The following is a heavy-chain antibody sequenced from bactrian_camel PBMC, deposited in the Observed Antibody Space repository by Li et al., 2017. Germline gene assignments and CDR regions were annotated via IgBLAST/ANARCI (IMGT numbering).Heavy chain of an antibody. V-gene: IGHV3S53*01. Sequence: HVQLVESGGGSVQAGGSLTLSCAASGYTTRSKCMGWFRQAPGKEHEEVARNDGYGTRTYADSVKGRFTISRNNAKNTAYLQMNELKPEDTATYYCAARRVIGAYCSGSVNGRDFPYWGQGTQVTVS. CDR1: GYTTRSKC. CDR3: AARRVIGAYCSGSVNGRDFPY. CDR2: NDGYGTR. J-gene: IGHJ6*01. D-gene: IGHD6*01.